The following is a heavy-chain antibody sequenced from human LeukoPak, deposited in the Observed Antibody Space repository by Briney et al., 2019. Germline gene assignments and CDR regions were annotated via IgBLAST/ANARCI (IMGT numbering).Heavy chain of an antibody. CDR2: INPSGGST. Sequence: ASVKVSCKASGYTFTSYYMHWVRQAPGQGLEWMGIINPSGGSTSYAQKFQGRVTMTRDMSTSTVNMELSSLRSEDTAVYYCARDLVSSGYYLGGWFDPWGQGTLVTVSS. J-gene: IGHJ5*02. V-gene: IGHV1-46*01. CDR3: ARDLVSSGYYLGGWFDP. CDR1: GYTFTSYY. D-gene: IGHD3-3*01.